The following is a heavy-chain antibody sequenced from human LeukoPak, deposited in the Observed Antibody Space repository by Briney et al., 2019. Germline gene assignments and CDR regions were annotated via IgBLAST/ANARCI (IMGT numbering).Heavy chain of an antibody. CDR3: AGQSRDGLVGVWFDP. CDR2: IHHSGST. J-gene: IGHJ5*02. V-gene: IGHV4-34*01. Sequence: PSETLSLTCAVYGGSFSGYYWSWIRQPPGKGLEWIGEIHHSGSTNYNPSLKSRVTISVDMSKNQFSLKLSSVTAADTAVYYCAGQSRDGLVGVWFDPWGQGTLVTVSS. CDR1: GGSFSGYY. D-gene: IGHD2-21*01.